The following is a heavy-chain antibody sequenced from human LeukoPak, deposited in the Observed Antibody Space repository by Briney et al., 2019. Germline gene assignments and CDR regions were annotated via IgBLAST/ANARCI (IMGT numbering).Heavy chain of an antibody. J-gene: IGHJ3*02. D-gene: IGHD5-18*01. CDR2: ISYDGSNK. V-gene: IGHV3-30-3*01. Sequence: SGGSLRLSCAASGFTFSSYAMHWVRQAPGKGLEWVAVISYDGSNKYYAVSVKGRFTISRDNSKNTLYLQMNSLRAEDTAVYYCARERGRYRYGYSAFDIWGQGTMVTVSS. CDR1: GFTFSSYA. CDR3: ARERGRYRYGYSAFDI.